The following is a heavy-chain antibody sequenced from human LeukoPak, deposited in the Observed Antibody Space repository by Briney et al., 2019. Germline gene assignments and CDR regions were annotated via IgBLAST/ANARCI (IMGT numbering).Heavy chain of an antibody. V-gene: IGHV3-23*01. J-gene: IGHJ4*02. D-gene: IGHD2-2*01. CDR2: ISGSGGST. CDR1: GFTFSSYA. CDR3: AKADIVVVPATDY. Sequence: TGGSLRLSCAASGFTFSSYAMSWVRQAPGKGLGWVSAISGSGGSTYYADSVKGRFTISRDNSKNTLYLQMNSLRAEDTAVYYCAKADIVVVPATDYWGQGTLVTVSS.